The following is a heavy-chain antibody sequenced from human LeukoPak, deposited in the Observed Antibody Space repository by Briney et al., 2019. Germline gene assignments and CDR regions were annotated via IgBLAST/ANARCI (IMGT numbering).Heavy chain of an antibody. CDR3: ARVIAAAGTDFDY. J-gene: IGHJ4*02. D-gene: IGHD6-13*01. Sequence: ASVKVSCKASGYTFTSYGISWVRQAPGQGLEWMGWISAYNGNTNYAQKLQGRVTMTTDTSTSTVYMELSSLRSEDTAVYYCARVIAAAGTDFDYWGQGTLVTVSS. V-gene: IGHV1-18*01. CDR2: ISAYNGNT. CDR1: GYTFTSYG.